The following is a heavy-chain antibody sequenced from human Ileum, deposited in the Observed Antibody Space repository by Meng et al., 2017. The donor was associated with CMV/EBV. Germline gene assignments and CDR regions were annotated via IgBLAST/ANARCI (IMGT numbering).Heavy chain of an antibody. D-gene: IGHD2-15*01. V-gene: IGHV3-74*01. CDR1: GFTFNNYW. J-gene: IGHJ5*02. CDR2: IDNDGSDT. Sequence: ESLKISCAASGFTFNNYWMHWVRQAPGRGLVWLSRIDNDGSDTIYADSVKGRFTVSRDNARNTLYLQMNNLRDEDTAVYYCVRDTPHGRFDPWGQGTLVTVSS. CDR3: VRDTPHGRFDP.